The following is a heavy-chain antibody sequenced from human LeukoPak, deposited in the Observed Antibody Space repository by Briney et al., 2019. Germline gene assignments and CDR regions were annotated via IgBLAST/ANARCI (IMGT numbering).Heavy chain of an antibody. CDR2: INPSGGST. CDR1: GYTFTSYY. Sequence: ASVKVSCKASGYTFTSYYMHWVRQAPGQGLEWMGIINPSGGSTSYAQKFQGRVTMTRDTSTSTVYMELSSLGSEDTAVYYCARDNADYGDPPLFDYWGQGTLVTVSS. J-gene: IGHJ4*02. V-gene: IGHV1-46*01. CDR3: ARDNADYGDPPLFDY. D-gene: IGHD4-17*01.